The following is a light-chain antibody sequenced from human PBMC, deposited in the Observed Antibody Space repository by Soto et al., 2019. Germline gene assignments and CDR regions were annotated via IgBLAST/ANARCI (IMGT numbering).Light chain of an antibody. J-gene: IGKJ5*01. V-gene: IGKV1-39*01. CDR3: QQSYSTPGIT. CDR1: QSISSY. CDR2: AAS. Sequence: DIQMTQSPSSLSASVGDRVTITCRASQSISSYLNWYQQKPGKAPKLLIYAASSLQSGAPSRFSGSGSGTDFTLTISSLQPEDFATYYCQQSYSTPGITFGQGTRLEIK.